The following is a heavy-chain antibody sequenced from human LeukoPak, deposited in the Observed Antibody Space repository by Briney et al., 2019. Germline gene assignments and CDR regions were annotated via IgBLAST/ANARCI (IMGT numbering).Heavy chain of an antibody. CDR1: GGSISSYY. Sequence: PSETLSLTCTVSGGSISSYYWSWIRQPAGKGLEWIGRIYTSGGTNYNPSLKSRVTMSVDTSKNQFSLKLSSVTAADTAVYYCARGNFWSGFFSGFDYWGQGTLVTVSS. CDR3: ARGNFWSGFFSGFDY. J-gene: IGHJ4*02. V-gene: IGHV4-4*07. CDR2: IYTSGGT. D-gene: IGHD3-3*01.